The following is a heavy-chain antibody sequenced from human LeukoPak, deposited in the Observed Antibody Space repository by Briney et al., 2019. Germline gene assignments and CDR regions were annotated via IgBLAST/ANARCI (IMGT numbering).Heavy chain of an antibody. J-gene: IGHJ6*03. CDR2: IYYSGST. D-gene: IGHD5-18*01. CDR3: AGGYSYGSTYYYMDV. Sequence: SETLSLTCTVSGGSISSYYWSWIRQPPGKGLEWIGYIYYSGSTNYNPSLKSRVTISVDTSKNQFSLKLSSVTAADTAVYYCAGGYSYGSTYYYMDVWGKGITVTISS. V-gene: IGHV4-59*01. CDR1: GGSISSYY.